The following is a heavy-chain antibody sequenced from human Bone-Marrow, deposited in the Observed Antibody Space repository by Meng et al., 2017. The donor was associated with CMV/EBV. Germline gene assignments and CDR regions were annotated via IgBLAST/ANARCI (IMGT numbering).Heavy chain of an antibody. CDR3: AKDKANYYYYYGMDV. V-gene: IGHV3-30*02. CDR2: IRYDGSNK. Sequence: GGSLRLSCAASGFTFSSHGMHWVRQAAGKGLEWVAFIRYDGSNKYYADSVKGRFTISRDNSKNTLYLQMNSLRAEDTAGYYCAKDKANYYYYYGMDVWGQGTTVTVS. J-gene: IGHJ6*02. CDR1: GFTFSSHG.